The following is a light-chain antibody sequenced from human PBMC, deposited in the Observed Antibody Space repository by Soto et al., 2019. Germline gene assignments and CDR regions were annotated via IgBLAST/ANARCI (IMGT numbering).Light chain of an antibody. CDR1: QTINNN. Sequence: VMTQAQATLSVSPGEIATLSCRASQTINNNVAWYQLKDGQVPRLVIYGASTRATDIPARFSGSGSGTEFTLTISSLQPDDFATYYCQHYNSYSEAFGQGTKVDIK. CDR2: GAS. V-gene: IGKV3-15*01. CDR3: QHYNSYSEA. J-gene: IGKJ1*01.